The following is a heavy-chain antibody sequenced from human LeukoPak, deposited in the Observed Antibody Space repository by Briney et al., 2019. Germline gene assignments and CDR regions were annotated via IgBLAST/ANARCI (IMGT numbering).Heavy chain of an antibody. CDR1: GGSFSGYD. D-gene: IGHD6-13*01. J-gene: IGHJ4*02. CDR2: INHNGST. Sequence: SETLSLTFSVYGGSFSGYDWSWIRQPPGKGLEWIGEINHNGSTNYNPSLKSRVTISVDTSKNQFSLKLSSVTAADTAVYYCARGSYFWYRSSFLDYWGKGTLVTVSS. V-gene: IGHV4-34*01. CDR3: ARGSYFWYRSSFLDY.